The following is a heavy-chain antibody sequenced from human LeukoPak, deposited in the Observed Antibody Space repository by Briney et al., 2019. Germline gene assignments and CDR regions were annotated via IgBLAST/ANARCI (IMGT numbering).Heavy chain of an antibody. D-gene: IGHD3-3*01. Sequence: GGSLRLSCALSVYTFNKSAICGLRQAPGKGLEWVSSISGNGGSTYFADSVKGRFTISRDNSKNTLYLQMNSLRAEDTALYYCAKGGPNYSLWRCGYWGQGTLVTVSS. CDR1: VYTFNKSA. J-gene: IGHJ4*02. CDR3: AKGGPNYSLWRCGY. CDR2: ISGNGGST. V-gene: IGHV3-23*01.